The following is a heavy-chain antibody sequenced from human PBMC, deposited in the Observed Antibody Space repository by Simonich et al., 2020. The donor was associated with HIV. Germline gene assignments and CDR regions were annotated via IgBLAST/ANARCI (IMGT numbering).Heavy chain of an antibody. CDR1: GYFISSGYY. CDR2: IYHSGST. Sequence: QVQLQESGPGLVKPSETLSLTCAVSGYFISSGYYWGWIRQPPGKGLEWIGSIYHSGSTYYNPSLKGRVTISVDMSKNQFSLKLSSVTAADTAVYYCARALGHYSTTWYWDYWGQGTLVTVSS. D-gene: IGHD6-13*01. CDR3: ARALGHYSTTWYWDY. V-gene: IGHV4-38-2*01. J-gene: IGHJ4*02.